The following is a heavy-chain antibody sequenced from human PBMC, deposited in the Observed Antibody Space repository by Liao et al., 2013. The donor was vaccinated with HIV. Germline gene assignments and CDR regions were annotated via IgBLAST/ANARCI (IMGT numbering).Heavy chain of an antibody. J-gene: IGHJ3*01. V-gene: IGHV4-4*07. CDR1: GVPMNNHY. Sequence: QMQLQESGPGLVKPSETLSLTCAVSGVPMNNHYWNWIRQPAGRGLEWIGRIFTSGNTNYNPSLKSRVSMSVDTSKNQVSLKLTSVTAADTAVYYCAARITISGVAIPHALDVWGQGTVVAVSS. D-gene: IGHD3-3*01. CDR3: AARITISGVAIPHALDV. CDR2: IFTSGNT.